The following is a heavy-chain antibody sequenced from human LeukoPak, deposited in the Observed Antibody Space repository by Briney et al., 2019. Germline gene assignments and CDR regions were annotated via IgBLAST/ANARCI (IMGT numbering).Heavy chain of an antibody. CDR1: GYTFTSYY. J-gene: IGHJ5*02. CDR3: ARVKNNLWSNKHETTRINWFDP. CDR2: INPSGGST. V-gene: IGHV1-46*01. Sequence: ASVKVSCKASGYTFTSYYMHWVRQAPGQGLEWMGIINPSGGSTSYAQKFQGRVTMTRDTSTSTVYMELSSLRSEDTAVYYCARVKNNLWSNKHETTRINWFDPWGQGTLVTVSS. D-gene: IGHD3-10*01.